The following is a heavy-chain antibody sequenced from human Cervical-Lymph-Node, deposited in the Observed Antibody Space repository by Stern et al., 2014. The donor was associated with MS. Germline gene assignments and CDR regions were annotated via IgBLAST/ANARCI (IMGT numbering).Heavy chain of an antibody. D-gene: IGHD4-17*01. J-gene: IGHJ1*01. CDR1: GDTFASYP. CDR3: ANPLPYAN. V-gene: IGHV1-46*03. Sequence: VQLVESGAEAKKPGASVKVSCKASGDTFASYPIPWLRQAPGPGPVWIVLAKPSDGRTTYAQTFQGRVTMTRDTSTRTVYMELSSLRAEDTAMYFCANPLPYANWGQGTRVTVSS. CDR2: AKPSDGRT.